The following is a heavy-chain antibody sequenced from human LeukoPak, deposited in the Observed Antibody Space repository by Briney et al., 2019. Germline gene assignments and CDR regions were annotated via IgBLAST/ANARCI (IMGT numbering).Heavy chain of an antibody. J-gene: IGHJ3*02. CDR2: ISGRGDRT. D-gene: IGHD3-22*01. Sequence: GGSLRLSCAASGFALGSYAMSWDRQAPGKGLEWVSGISGRGDRTYYADSVKGRFTISRDNSKKTVYLQMNSLRAEDTAVYYCANPPYYYDSSDYSKRGVFDIWGPGTLVTVSS. CDR1: GFALGSYA. V-gene: IGHV3-23*01. CDR3: ANPPYYYDSSDYSKRGVFDI.